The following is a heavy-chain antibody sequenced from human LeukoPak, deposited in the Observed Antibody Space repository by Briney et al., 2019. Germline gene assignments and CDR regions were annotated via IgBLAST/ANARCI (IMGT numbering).Heavy chain of an antibody. D-gene: IGHD3-10*01. V-gene: IGHV4-34*01. CDR1: GGSFSGYY. CDR3: ARGVDYYGSGSYYTPARRYYFDY. CDR2: INHSGST. J-gene: IGHJ4*02. Sequence: PSETLSLTCAVYGGSFSGYYWSWIRQPPGKGLEWIGEINHSGSTKYNPSLKSRVTISVDTSKNQFSLKLSSVTAADTAVYYCARGVDYYGSGSYYTPARRYYFDYWGQGTLVTVSS.